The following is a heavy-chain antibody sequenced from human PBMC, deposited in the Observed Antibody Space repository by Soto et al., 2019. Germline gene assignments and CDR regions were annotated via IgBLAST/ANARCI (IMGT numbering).Heavy chain of an antibody. Sequence: PSETLSLTCTVSGGSISSYYRSWIRQPPGKGLEWIGYIYYSGSTNYNPSLKSRVTISVDTSKNQFSLKLSSVTAADTAVYYCARLFAARHDYWGQGTLVTVSS. V-gene: IGHV4-59*01. J-gene: IGHJ4*02. CDR1: GGSISSYY. CDR3: ARLFAARHDY. D-gene: IGHD6-6*01. CDR2: IYYSGST.